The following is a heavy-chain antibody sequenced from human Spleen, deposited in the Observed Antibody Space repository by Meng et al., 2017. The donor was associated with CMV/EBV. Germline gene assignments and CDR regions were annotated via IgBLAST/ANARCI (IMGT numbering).Heavy chain of an antibody. J-gene: IGHJ6*02. V-gene: IGHV3-48*03. Sequence: GESLKISCAASGFTFINSDMNWVRQAPGKGLEWVSYIGHSGTTIYYADSVQGRFSISRDDAKDLLYLHMDNLRVEDTAVYYCASRGGVMEWTHYYGMDVWGRGTTVTVSS. D-gene: IGHD3-16*01. CDR2: IGHSGTTI. CDR1: GFTFINSD. CDR3: ASRGGVMEWTHYYGMDV.